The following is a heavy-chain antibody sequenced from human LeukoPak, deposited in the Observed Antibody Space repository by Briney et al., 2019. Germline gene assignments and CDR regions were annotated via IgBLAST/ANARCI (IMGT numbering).Heavy chain of an antibody. D-gene: IGHD6-13*01. CDR1: GFTFSSYA. V-gene: IGHV3-23*01. Sequence: AGGSLRLSCAASGFTFSSYAMSWVRQAPGKGLEWVSAISGSGGSTYNADSVKGRFTISRDNSKNTLYLQMNSLRAEDTAVYYCAKVIPYSSSWYGPYFDYWGQGTLVTVSS. CDR2: ISGSGGST. CDR3: AKVIPYSSSWYGPYFDY. J-gene: IGHJ4*02.